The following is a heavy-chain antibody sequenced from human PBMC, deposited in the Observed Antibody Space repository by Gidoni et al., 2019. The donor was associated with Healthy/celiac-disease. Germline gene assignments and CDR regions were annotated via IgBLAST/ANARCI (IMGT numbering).Heavy chain of an antibody. V-gene: IGHV3-48*02. D-gene: IGHD3-3*01. Sequence: EVQLVESGGGLVQRGGSLRVSCAASGFAFSSYSMHWVRPAPGKGLEWVSYISSSSSTIYYADSVKGRFTISRDNAKNSLYLQMNSLRDEDTAVYYCASADLWGGFFDYWGQGTLVTVSS. J-gene: IGHJ4*02. CDR2: ISSSSSTI. CDR1: GFAFSSYS. CDR3: ASADLWGGFFDY.